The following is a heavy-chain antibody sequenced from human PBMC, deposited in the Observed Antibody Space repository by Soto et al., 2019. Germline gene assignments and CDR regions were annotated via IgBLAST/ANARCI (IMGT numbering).Heavy chain of an antibody. CDR3: AREDSIIIPAVSDF. Sequence: PGGSLRLSCAVSGFYFNNDGINWVRQAPGKGLEWVSSVSKSDYTYYSDSVKGRFTISRDNAKNSVSLQMNSLRAEDTAVYYCAREDSIIIPAVSDFWGQGTLVTVSS. J-gene: IGHJ4*02. D-gene: IGHD2-2*01. V-gene: IGHV3-21*06. CDR2: VSKSDYT. CDR1: GFYFNNDG.